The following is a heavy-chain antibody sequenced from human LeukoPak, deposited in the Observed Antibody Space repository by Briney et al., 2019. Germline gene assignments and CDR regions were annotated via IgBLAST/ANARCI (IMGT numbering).Heavy chain of an antibody. V-gene: IGHV5-10-1*01. CDR1: GYSFTSYW. J-gene: IGHJ3*02. D-gene: IGHD6-13*01. CDR2: IDPSDSYT. Sequence: GESLKISCKGSGYSFTSYWISWVRRLPGKGLEWMGRIDPSDSYTNYSPSFQGHVNISADKSISTAYLQWSSLKASDTAMYYCASLAGVYSSSWYSAFDIWGQGTMVTVSS. CDR3: ASLAGVYSSSWYSAFDI.